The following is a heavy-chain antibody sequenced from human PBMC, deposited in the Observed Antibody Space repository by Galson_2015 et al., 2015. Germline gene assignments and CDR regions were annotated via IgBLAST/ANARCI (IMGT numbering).Heavy chain of an antibody. Sequence: SVKVSCKASGYTFASHAVNWVRQAPGQGLEWMGWINTNTGNPTYAQGFTGRFVFSLDTSVRTAYLQISSLKAEDTAVYYCARGDTGASIIQLWDHPGGMDVWGQGTTVTVSS. D-gene: IGHD5-18*01. CDR2: INTNTGNP. CDR1: GYTFASHA. V-gene: IGHV7-4-1*02. J-gene: IGHJ6*02. CDR3: ARGDTGASIIQLWDHPGGMDV.